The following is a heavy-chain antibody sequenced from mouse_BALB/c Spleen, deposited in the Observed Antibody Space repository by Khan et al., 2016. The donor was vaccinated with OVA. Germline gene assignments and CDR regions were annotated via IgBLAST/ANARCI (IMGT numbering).Heavy chain of an antibody. CDR3: APAGTGDYFDY. Sequence: IQLVQSGAELVKPGASVKLSCTASGFNIKDTHMHWVKQRPEQGLEWIGRIDPANDNSKYDPRFQGKATITADTSSNTAYLHLSSLTSEDTAVYYCAPAGTGDYFDYWCQGTTRRFSS. CDR2: IDPANDNS. CDR1: GFNIKDTH. D-gene: IGHD4-1*01. J-gene: IGHJ2*01. V-gene: IGHV14-3*02.